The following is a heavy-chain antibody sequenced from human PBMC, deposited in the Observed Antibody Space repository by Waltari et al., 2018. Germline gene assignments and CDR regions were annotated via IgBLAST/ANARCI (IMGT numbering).Heavy chain of an antibody. CDR2: INHSGST. CDR3: ARGTYYYDSSGYPWHRKYYFDY. J-gene: IGHJ4*02. D-gene: IGHD3-22*01. CDR1: GGSFSGYY. Sequence: QVQLQQWGAGLLKPSETLSLTCAVYGGSFSGYYWSWIRQPPGKGLEWIGEINHSGSTNSNPYLKSRVTISVDTSKNQFSLKLSSVTAADTAVYYCARGTYYYDSSGYPWHRKYYFDYWGQGTLVTVSS. V-gene: IGHV4-34*01.